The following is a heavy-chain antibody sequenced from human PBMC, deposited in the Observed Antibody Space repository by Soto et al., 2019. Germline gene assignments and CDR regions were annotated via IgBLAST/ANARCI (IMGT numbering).Heavy chain of an antibody. J-gene: IGHJ1*01. Sequence: EVQLVESGGGLVKPGGSLRLSCAASGFTFSNAWMSWVRQAPGKGLEWVGRIKSKTDGGTTDYAGPVKGRFTISRDDSKKTLDLQMNSLKTEETAVYYCNTLSPYDYNWGSYRYPLTPDKHFQHWGQGTLVTVS. CDR1: GFTFSNAW. CDR2: IKSKTDGGTT. V-gene: IGHV3-15*01. CDR3: NTLSPYDYNWGSYRYPLTPDKHFQH. D-gene: IGHD3-16*02.